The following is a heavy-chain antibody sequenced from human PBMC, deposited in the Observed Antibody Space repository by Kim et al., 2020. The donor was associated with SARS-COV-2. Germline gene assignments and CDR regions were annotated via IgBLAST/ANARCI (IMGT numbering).Heavy chain of an antibody. Sequence: SETLSLTCTVSGDSVSSTAYFWVWIRQPPGKGLEWIGSVHSGGTTSYNPSLRSRLTISMDTSKNQFSLNLMSVTAADTAVYYSATRILASRGGWGQGTLVTVSS. CDR3: ATRILASRGG. CDR2: VHSGGTT. J-gene: IGHJ4*02. D-gene: IGHD3-16*01. CDR1: GDSVSSTAYF. V-gene: IGHV4-39*01.